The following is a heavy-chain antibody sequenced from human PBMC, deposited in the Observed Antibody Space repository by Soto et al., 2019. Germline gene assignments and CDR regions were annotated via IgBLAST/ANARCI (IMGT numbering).Heavy chain of an antibody. D-gene: IGHD3-22*01. CDR2: ISYGGSIK. J-gene: IGHJ4*02. Sequence: PGGSLRLSCAASGFTFSTYAMHWVRQAPGKGLEWVAIISYGGSIKYYADSVKGRFTISRDISKNTLYLQMNSLRVEDTAVYYCARDTAERYCDSSGYTLDYWGQGTLVTVSS. CDR1: GFTFSTYA. V-gene: IGHV3-30-3*01. CDR3: ARDTAERYCDSSGYTLDY.